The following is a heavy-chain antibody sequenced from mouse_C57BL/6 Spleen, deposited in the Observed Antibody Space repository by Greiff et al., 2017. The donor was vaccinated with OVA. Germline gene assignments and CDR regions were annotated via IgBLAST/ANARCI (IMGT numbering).Heavy chain of an antibody. D-gene: IGHD3-2*02. J-gene: IGHJ3*01. CDR1: FYTFTIYF. CDR2: IYPGSVST. V-gene: IGHV1-55*01. CDR3: AARDSSGYRAWFDY. Sequence: SFNISFNSSFYTFTIYFITFFKHRPGQGLEWIGDIYPGSVSTNYNEKFKSKATLTVDTSSSTAYMQLSSLTSEDAAVYYCAARDSSGYRAWFDYWGQGTLVTVSA.